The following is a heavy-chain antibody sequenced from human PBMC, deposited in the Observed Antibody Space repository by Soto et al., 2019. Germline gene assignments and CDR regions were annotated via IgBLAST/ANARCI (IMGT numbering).Heavy chain of an antibody. CDR3: ARYTVVRLFDC. D-gene: IGHD2-21*01. CDR1: GFTFTSYG. V-gene: IGHV1-3*01. CDR2: INAGNGDT. J-gene: IGHJ4*02. Sequence: QVQLVQSGAEVKKPGASVKVSCKTSGFTFTSYGVHWVRQAPGQRLEWMGWINAGNGDTKYSQQFQGRVTISSDTSASVVYMELSGLRSEDTALYYCARYTVVRLFDCWGQGTLVTVSS.